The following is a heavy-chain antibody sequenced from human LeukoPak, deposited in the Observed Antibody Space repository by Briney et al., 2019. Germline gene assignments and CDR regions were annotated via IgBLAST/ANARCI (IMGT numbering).Heavy chain of an antibody. CDR1: GFSVSSSF. Sequence: GGSLRLSCAASGFSVSSSFMSWVRQAPGKGLEWVSVIYTIGSTFYADSVKGRFTVSRDNSKNTLYLQMDSLGAEDTAVYYCAKSGPSGVGYLHWFDSWGQGTLVSVSS. CDR3: AKSGPSGVGYLHWFDS. V-gene: IGHV3-66*03. D-gene: IGHD3-22*01. CDR2: IYTIGST. J-gene: IGHJ5*01.